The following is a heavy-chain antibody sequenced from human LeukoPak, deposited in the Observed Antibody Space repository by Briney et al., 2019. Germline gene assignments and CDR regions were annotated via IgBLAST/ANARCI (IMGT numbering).Heavy chain of an antibody. D-gene: IGHD3-16*02. CDR2: INSDGSST. Sequence: GGSLRLSCAASGFTLSSYWMHWVRQAPGKGLVWVSRINSDGSSTSYADSVKGRFTISRDNAKNTLYLQMNSLRAEDTAVYYCARGPYDYVWGSYPADYWGQGTLVTVSS. J-gene: IGHJ4*02. V-gene: IGHV3-74*01. CDR1: GFTLSSYW. CDR3: ARGPYDYVWGSYPADY.